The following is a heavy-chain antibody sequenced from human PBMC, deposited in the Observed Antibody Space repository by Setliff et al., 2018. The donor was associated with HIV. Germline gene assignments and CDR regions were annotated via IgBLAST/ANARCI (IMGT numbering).Heavy chain of an antibody. V-gene: IGHV4-39*07. Sequence: SETLSLTCTVSGVPTSASTYYWGWIRQPPGKGLDWIGYISYSGKTYYNPSLKSRVTISVDTAKNQFSLKLSPVIAADTAVYYCARFRVERRLSNWFDPWGQGTLVTVSS. J-gene: IGHJ5*02. CDR2: ISYSGKT. D-gene: IGHD1-1*01. CDR3: ARFRVERRLSNWFDP. CDR1: GVPTSASTYY.